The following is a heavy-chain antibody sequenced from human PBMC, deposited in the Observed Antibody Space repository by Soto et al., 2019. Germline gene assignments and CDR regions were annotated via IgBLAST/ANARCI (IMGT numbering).Heavy chain of an antibody. CDR3: ARDRVACGGDCSYYYGMDV. Sequence: SETLSLTCTVSGGSVSSGSYYWSWIRQPPGKGLEWIGYIYYSGSTNYNPSLKSRVTISVDTSKNQFSLKLSSVTAADTAVYYCARDRVACGGDCSYYYGMDVWGQGTTVTSP. V-gene: IGHV4-61*01. CDR1: GGSVSSGSYY. J-gene: IGHJ6*02. D-gene: IGHD2-21*02. CDR2: IYYSGST.